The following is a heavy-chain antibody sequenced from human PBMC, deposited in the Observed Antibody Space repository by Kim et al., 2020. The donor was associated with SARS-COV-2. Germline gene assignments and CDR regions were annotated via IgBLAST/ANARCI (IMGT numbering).Heavy chain of an antibody. J-gene: IGHJ4*02. Sequence: RYSPSLQGQVTISADKSISAAYLQWSSLKASDTGMYYCARPNGDYEMDYWGQGTLVTVSS. V-gene: IGHV5-51*01. D-gene: IGHD4-17*01. CDR3: ARPNGDYEMDY.